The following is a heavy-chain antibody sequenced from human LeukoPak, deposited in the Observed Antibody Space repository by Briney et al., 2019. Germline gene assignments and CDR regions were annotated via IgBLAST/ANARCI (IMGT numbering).Heavy chain of an antibody. CDR3: ARTGGGRHYYDTKGTAYY. J-gene: IGHJ4*02. D-gene: IGHD3-22*01. CDR1: GYTFTSYG. Sequence: ASVKVSCKASGYTFTSYGISWVRQAPGQGLEWTGWISAYNGNTNYAQKLQGRVTMTTDTSTSTAYMELRSLRSDDTAVYYCARTGGGRHYYDTKGTAYYWGQGTLVTVSS. V-gene: IGHV1-18*01. CDR2: ISAYNGNT.